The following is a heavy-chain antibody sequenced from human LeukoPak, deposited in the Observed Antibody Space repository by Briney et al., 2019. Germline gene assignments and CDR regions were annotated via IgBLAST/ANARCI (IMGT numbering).Heavy chain of an antibody. V-gene: IGHV4-59*01. CDR3: ARAGIAVAGYGVGYDAFDI. Sequence: PSETLSLTCTVSGGSISSYYWSWIRQPPGKGLEWIGYIYYSGSTNYNPSLKSRVTISVDTSKNQFSLKLSSVTAADTAVYYCARAGIAVAGYGVGYDAFDIWGQGTMVTVSS. CDR1: GGSISSYY. D-gene: IGHD6-19*01. CDR2: IYYSGST. J-gene: IGHJ3*02.